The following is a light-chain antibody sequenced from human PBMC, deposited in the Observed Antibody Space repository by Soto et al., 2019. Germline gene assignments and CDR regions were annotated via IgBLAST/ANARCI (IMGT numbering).Light chain of an antibody. Sequence: QSVLTEPPSLSASPGQSITVSCPGTISDIGASNFGSWYQHLPGRAPKVIIFEATNLPSGVSDRFSGSKAGITDSLTISGLQAAYEAEYFCASYKTEDTFVLGTGAKV. V-gene: IGLV2-14*01. CDR1: ISDIGASNF. CDR3: ASYKTEDTFV. CDR2: EAT. J-gene: IGLJ1*01.